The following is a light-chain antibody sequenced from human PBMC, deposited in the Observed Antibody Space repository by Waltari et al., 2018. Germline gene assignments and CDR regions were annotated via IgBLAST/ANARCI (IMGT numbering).Light chain of an antibody. CDR1: QSVSSY. CDR2: DAS. Sequence: EIVLTQSPATLSLSPGERATLSCRASQSVSSYLGWYQQKPGQAPRLLIYDASNRATGIPARFSGSGSGTDFTLTISSLEFEDFAVYYCQQLANWPLTFGGGTKVEIK. CDR3: QQLANWPLT. V-gene: IGKV3-11*01. J-gene: IGKJ4*01.